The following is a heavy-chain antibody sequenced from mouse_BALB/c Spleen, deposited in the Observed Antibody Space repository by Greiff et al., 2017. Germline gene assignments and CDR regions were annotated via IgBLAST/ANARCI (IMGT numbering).Heavy chain of an antibody. D-gene: IGHD2-4*01. CDR1: GFSLTSYD. CDR3: VRDDYGGVGY. CDR2: IWTGGGT. J-gene: IGHJ4*01. V-gene: IGHV2-9-2*01. Sequence: QVQLKESGPGLVAPSQSLSITCTVSGFSLTSYDISWIRQPPGKGLEWLGVIWTGGGTNYNSAFMSRLSISKDNSKSQVFLKMNSLQTDDTAIYYCVRDDYGGVGYWGQGTSVTVSS.